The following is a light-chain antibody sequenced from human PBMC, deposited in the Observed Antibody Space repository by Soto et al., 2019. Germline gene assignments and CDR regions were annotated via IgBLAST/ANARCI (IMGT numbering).Light chain of an antibody. Sequence: QSALTQPASVSGSPGQSITISCTGTSSDVGGYNYVSWHQQHPGKAPKLPIYDVSSRPSGVSNRFSASKSGNTASLTISGLQAEDEADYYCSSYTSSITHVFGTGTKVTVL. CDR2: DVS. CDR3: SSYTSSITHV. CDR1: SSDVGGYNY. V-gene: IGLV2-14*01. J-gene: IGLJ1*01.